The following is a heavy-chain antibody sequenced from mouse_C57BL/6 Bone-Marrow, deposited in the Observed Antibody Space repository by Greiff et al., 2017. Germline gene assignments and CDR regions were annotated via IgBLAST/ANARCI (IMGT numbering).Heavy chain of an antibody. CDR2: ISSGGSYT. J-gene: IGHJ2*01. D-gene: IGHD1-1*01. V-gene: IGHV5-6*01. Sequence: EVQLVESGGDLVKPGGSLKLSCAASGFTFSSYGMSWVRQTPDKRLEWVATISSGGSYTYYPDSVKGRFTISRDNAKNTLYLQMSSLKSEETAMYYCARQNYYGSAFDYWGQGTTLTVSS. CDR3: ARQNYYGSAFDY. CDR1: GFTFSSYG.